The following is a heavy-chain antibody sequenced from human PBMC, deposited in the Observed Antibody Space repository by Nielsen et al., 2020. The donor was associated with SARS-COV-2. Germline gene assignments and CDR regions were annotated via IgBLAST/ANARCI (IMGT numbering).Heavy chain of an antibody. CDR3: ARECDFWSGYYLYYYYYYMDV. D-gene: IGHD3-3*01. J-gene: IGHJ6*03. Sequence: WIRQPPGKGLEWVSSISSSSSYIYYADSVKGRFTISRDNAKNSLYLQMNSLRAEDTAVYYCARECDFWSGYYLYYYYYYMDVWGKGTTVTVSS. CDR2: ISSSSSYI. V-gene: IGHV3-21*01.